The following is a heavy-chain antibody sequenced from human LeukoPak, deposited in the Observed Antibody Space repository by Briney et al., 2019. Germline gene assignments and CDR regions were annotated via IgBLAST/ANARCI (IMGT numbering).Heavy chain of an antibody. CDR2: ISTNSANT. Sequence: GGSLRLSCAASGFTFSTYGMNWVRQAPGKGLEWVSTISTNSANTYYTDSVKGRFTVSRDNSKDTLFMQMNSLRAEDTAVYYCAKGQSTIATRSFDSWGQGTLVTVSS. V-gene: IGHV3-23*01. CDR3: AKGQSTIATRSFDS. J-gene: IGHJ4*02. D-gene: IGHD6-6*01. CDR1: GFTFSTYG.